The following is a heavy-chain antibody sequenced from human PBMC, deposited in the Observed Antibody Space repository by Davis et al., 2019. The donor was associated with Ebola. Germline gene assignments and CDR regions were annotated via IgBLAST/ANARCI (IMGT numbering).Heavy chain of an antibody. V-gene: IGHV3-7*03. CDR2: IKQDGSEK. Sequence: GGSLRLSCAASGFTFSDCAMSWVRQAPGKGLEWVANIKQDGSEKYYVDSVKGRFTISRDNAKNSLYLQMNSLRAEDTAVYYCARGYSSSWYVSWGQGTLVTVSS. CDR3: ARGYSSSWYVS. D-gene: IGHD6-13*01. CDR1: GFTFSDCA. J-gene: IGHJ5*02.